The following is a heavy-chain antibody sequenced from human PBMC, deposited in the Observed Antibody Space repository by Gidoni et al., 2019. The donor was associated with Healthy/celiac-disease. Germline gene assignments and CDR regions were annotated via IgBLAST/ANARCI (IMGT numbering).Heavy chain of an antibody. CDR1: GGSISSRNW. D-gene: IGHD5-12*01. CDR3: AAIGGYDSYYYYYYGMDV. V-gene: IGHV4-4*02. CDR2: IYHSGST. J-gene: IGHJ6*02. Sequence: QVQLQESGPGLVKPSGTLSLTCAVSGGSISSRNWWSWVRQPPGKGLEWIGEIYHSGSTNYNPSLKSRVTISVDKSKNQFSLKLSSVTAADTAVYYCAAIGGYDSYYYYYYGMDVWGQGTTVTVSS.